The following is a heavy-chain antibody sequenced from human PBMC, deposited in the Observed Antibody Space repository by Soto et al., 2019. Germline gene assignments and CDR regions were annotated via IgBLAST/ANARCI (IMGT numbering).Heavy chain of an antibody. V-gene: IGHV4-61*01. J-gene: IGHJ4*02. D-gene: IGHD5-12*01. CDR1: GGSVSSGSYY. CDR2: IYYSGST. Sequence: SETLSLTCTVSGGSVSSGSYYWSWIRQPPGKGLEWIGYIYYSGSTNYNPSLKSRVTISVDKSKNQFSLKLSSVTAADTAVYYCARTNSGYDLPYYWGQGTLVTVSS. CDR3: ARTNSGYDLPYY.